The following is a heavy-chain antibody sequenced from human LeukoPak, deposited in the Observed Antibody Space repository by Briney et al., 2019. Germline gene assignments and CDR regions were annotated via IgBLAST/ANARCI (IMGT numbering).Heavy chain of an antibody. Sequence: ASVKVSCKASGYTFTSYGISWVRQAPGQGPEWMGWISAYNGNTNYAQKLQGRVTMTTDTSTSTAYMELRSLRSDDTAVYYCARTRIMITFGGVPNWFDPWGQGTLVTVSS. CDR1: GYTFTSYG. D-gene: IGHD3-16*01. J-gene: IGHJ5*02. V-gene: IGHV1-18*01. CDR3: ARTRIMITFGGVPNWFDP. CDR2: ISAYNGNT.